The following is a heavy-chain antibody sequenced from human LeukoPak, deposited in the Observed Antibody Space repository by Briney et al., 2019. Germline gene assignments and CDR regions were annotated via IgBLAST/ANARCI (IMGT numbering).Heavy chain of an antibody. V-gene: IGHV1-18*01. J-gene: IGHJ4*02. CDR3: ARFWSDCSGGSCYSKDYFDY. CDR1: GYTFTSYG. CDR2: ISAYNGNT. D-gene: IGHD2-15*01. Sequence: GASVKVSCKASGYTFTSYGISWVRQAPGQGLEWMGWISAYNGNTNYAQKLKGRVSMTTDTSTSTAYMELRSLRSDDTAVYYCARFWSDCSGGSCYSKDYFDYWGQGTLVTVSS.